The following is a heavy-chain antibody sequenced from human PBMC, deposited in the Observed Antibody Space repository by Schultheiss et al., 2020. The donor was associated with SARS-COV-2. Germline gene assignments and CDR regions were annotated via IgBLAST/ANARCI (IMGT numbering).Heavy chain of an antibody. D-gene: IGHD1-1*01. CDR3: ARGYRYSPYYFDY. J-gene: IGHJ4*02. Sequence: SETLSLTCTVSGGSISSSSYYWGWIRQPAGKGLECIGRIYAGGNTNYNPSLRSRVTISVDTSKNQFSLKLSSVTAADTAVYYCARGYRYSPYYFDYWGQGTLVTVSS. CDR2: IYAGGNT. V-gene: IGHV4-61*02. CDR1: GGSISSSSYY.